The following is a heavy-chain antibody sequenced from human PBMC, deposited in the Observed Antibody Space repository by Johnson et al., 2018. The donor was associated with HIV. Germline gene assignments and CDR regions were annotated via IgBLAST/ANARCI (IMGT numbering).Heavy chain of an antibody. V-gene: IGHV3-7*01. J-gene: IGHJ3*02. CDR3: ARVKGCTGGVCSALGAFDI. CDR1: GFTFSSYG. CDR2: LKQDGSEK. Sequence: VQLVESGGGVVQPGGSLRLSCAASGFTFSSYGMHWVRQAPGKGLEWVANLKQDGSEKYYVDSVKGRFTISRDNAKNSLYLQMNSLRAEDTAVYYCARVKGCTGGVCSALGAFDIWGQGTMVTVSS. D-gene: IGHD2-8*02.